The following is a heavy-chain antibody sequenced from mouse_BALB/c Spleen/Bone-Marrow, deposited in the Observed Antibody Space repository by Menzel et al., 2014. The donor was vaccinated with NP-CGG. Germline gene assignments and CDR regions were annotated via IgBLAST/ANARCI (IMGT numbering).Heavy chain of an antibody. CDR1: GFSLTGYG. CDR2: VWGDGST. CDR3: ARRGDYGAGFAY. Sequence: VQLVESGPGLVAPSQSLSITCTVSGFSLTGYGVNWVRQPPGKGLEWLGMVWGDGSTDYNSALKSRLSISKDNSKSQVFLKMHSLQSDDTSRYYCARRGDYGAGFAYWGQGTLVTVSA. V-gene: IGHV2-6-7*01. D-gene: IGHD1-1*01. J-gene: IGHJ3*01.